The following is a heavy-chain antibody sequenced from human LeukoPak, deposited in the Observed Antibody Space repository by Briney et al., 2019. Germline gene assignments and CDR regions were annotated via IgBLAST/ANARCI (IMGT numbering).Heavy chain of an antibody. CDR3: ARSYYYGSGSYYNVAPPRYYYYYMDV. CDR1: GGSISSGSYY. Sequence: PSETLSLTCTVSGGSISSGSYYWSWIRQPAGKGLEWIGRIYTSGSTNYNPSLKSRVTISVDTSKNQFSLKLSSVTAADTAVYHCARSYYYGSGSYYNVAPPRYYYYYMDVWGKGTTVTVSS. J-gene: IGHJ6*03. CDR2: IYTSGST. V-gene: IGHV4-61*02. D-gene: IGHD3-10*01.